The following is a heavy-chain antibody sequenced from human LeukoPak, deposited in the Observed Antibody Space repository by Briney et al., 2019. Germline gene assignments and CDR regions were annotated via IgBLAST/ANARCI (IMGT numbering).Heavy chain of an antibody. CDR1: GFTFSTYG. Sequence: PGRSLRLSCATSGFTFSTYGIHWVRQAPGKGLEWVAAIWPDGSYKYYADSVKGRFTISRDNSKNMVYLQMNTLRDEDTAVYYCARAVGPFDYWGQGTLVTVSS. J-gene: IGHJ4*02. CDR2: IWPDGSYK. CDR3: ARAVGPFDY. V-gene: IGHV3-33*01. D-gene: IGHD3-16*01.